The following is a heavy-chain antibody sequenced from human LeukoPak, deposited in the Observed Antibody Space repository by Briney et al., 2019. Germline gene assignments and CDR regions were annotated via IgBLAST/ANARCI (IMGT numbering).Heavy chain of an antibody. CDR3: ARDRDYGDYVWFDP. V-gene: IGHV4-59*01. CDR1: GGPISSYH. CDR2: IYYSGST. Sequence: PSETLSLTCTVSGGPISSYHWSWIPQPPGKGLERIGYIYYSGSTNYNPSLKSRVTISVDTSKNQFSLKQSSVTAADTAVYYCARDRDYGDYVWFDPWGQGTLVTVSS. J-gene: IGHJ5*02. D-gene: IGHD4-17*01.